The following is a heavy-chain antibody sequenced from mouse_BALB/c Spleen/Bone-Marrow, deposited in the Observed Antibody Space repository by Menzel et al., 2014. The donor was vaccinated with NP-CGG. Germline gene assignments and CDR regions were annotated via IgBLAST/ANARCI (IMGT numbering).Heavy chain of an antibody. CDR2: IDPSDSET. V-gene: IGHV1-69*02. J-gene: IGHJ3*01. CDR3: ARTAY. Sequence: QVQLQQSGAELVKPGAPVKLSCKASGYTFTDYWMNWVKQRPGRGLEWIGRIDPSDSETHYNQRSKDKATLTVDKSSTTAYIQLSNLTSEDSAVCYCARTAYWGQGTLVTVSA. CDR1: GYTFTDYW.